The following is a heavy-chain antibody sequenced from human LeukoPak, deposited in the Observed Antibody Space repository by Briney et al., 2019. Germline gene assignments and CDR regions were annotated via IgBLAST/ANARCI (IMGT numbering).Heavy chain of an antibody. CDR3: ARGQFYYGSGTFYPMDS. J-gene: IGHJ4*02. Sequence: GGSLRLSCAASRFTVSNNYIAWVRQAPGKGLEWVSVIYSGGSTYYADSVKGRFSISRDNSKNTLYLQMNSLTDEDTAVYHCARGQFYYGSGTFYPMDSWGQGTLVTVSS. V-gene: IGHV3-66*01. CDR2: IYSGGST. CDR1: RFTVSNNY. D-gene: IGHD3-10*01.